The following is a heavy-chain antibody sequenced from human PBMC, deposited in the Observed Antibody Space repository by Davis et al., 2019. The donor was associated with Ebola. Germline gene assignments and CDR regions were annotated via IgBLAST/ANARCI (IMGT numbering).Heavy chain of an antibody. CDR3: ARVLHYYDSSGYPGHFDY. CDR1: GVSISSSSDY. J-gene: IGHJ4*02. V-gene: IGHV4-61*05. CDR2: IYSSRST. Sequence: SETLSLTCTVSGVSISSSSDYWGWIRQHPGQGLEWFMYIYSSRSTHYNSSLKSRVTISVDTSKNPFSLKLSSVTAADTAVYYCARVLHYYDSSGYPGHFDYWGQGTLVTVSS. D-gene: IGHD3-22*01.